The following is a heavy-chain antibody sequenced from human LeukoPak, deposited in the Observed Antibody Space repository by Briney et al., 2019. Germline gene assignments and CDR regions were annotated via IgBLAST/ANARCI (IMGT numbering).Heavy chain of an antibody. CDR1: GGSISSYY. V-gene: IGHV4-59*08. CDR3: ASHLADLDYYYYMDV. CDR2: IYYSGST. D-gene: IGHD3-3*01. Sequence: SETLSLTCTVSGGSISSYYWNWIRQPPGKGLEWIGYIYYSGSTHYNPSLKSRVTISVDTSKNQFSLKLSSVTAADTAVYYCASHLADLDYYYYMDVWGTGTTVTVSS. J-gene: IGHJ6*03.